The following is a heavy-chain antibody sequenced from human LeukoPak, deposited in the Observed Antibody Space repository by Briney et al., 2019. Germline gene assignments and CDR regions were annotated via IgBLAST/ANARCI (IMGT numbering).Heavy chain of an antibody. Sequence: GESLKISCKGSGYSFTNYWIGWVRQMPGKGLEWMGIIYPGDSDTRYSPSFQGQVTISADKSISTAYLQWNSLKASDTAMYYCARHSIVDDTSSYFGYWGQGTLVTVSS. J-gene: IGHJ4*02. D-gene: IGHD2-2*01. V-gene: IGHV5-51*01. CDR2: IYPGDSDT. CDR1: GYSFTNYW. CDR3: ARHSIVDDTSSYFGY.